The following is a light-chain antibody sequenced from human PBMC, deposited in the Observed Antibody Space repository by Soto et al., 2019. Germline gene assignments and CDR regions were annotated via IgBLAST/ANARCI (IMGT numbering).Light chain of an antibody. CDR3: QQGYTTPRT. CDR1: QSITNY. Sequence: DIQVTQSPSSLSASVGDRVTITCRASQSITNYLNWYQQISGRAPELLIYGASTLRSGIPSRFSGSGSGTEFTLTINGLQAEDSATYYCQQGYTTPRTFGQGTKVEV. V-gene: IGKV1-39*01. CDR2: GAS. J-gene: IGKJ1*01.